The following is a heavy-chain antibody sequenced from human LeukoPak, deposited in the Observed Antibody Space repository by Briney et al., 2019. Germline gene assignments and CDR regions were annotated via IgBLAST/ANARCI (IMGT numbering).Heavy chain of an antibody. CDR3: AKGFYYGGSSDLSSFDI. D-gene: IGHD4-23*01. J-gene: IGHJ3*02. CDR1: GFVVSSNY. V-gene: IGHV3-66*01. Sequence: PGGSLRLSCAVSGFVVSSNYMSWVRQAPGKGLEWVSVIYSGNSTYYADSVKGRFTISRDNSKNTLYLQMNSLRAEDTAVYHCAKGFYYGGSSDLSSFDIWGQGTMVTVSS. CDR2: IYSGNST.